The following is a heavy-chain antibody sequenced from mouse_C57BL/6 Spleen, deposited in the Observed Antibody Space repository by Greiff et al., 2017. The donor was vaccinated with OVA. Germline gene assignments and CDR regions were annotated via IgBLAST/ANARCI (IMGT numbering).Heavy chain of an antibody. J-gene: IGHJ2*01. V-gene: IGHV5-16*01. CDR1: GFTFSDYY. D-gene: IGHD2-3*01. CDR3: ARDRGLLPYFDY. Sequence: DVHLVESEGGLVQPGSSMKLSCTASGFTFSDYYMAWVRQVPEKGLEWVANINYDGSSTYYLDSLKSRFILSRDNAKNILYLQMSRLKSADTATYYCARDRGLLPYFDYWGQGTTLTVSS. CDR2: INYDGSST.